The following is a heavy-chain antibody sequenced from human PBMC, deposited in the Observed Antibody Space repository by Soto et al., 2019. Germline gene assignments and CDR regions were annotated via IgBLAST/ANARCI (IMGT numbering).Heavy chain of an antibody. CDR2: IKQDGSEK. CDR3: ARAKYSSSSTKSDD. V-gene: IGHV3-7*03. D-gene: IGHD6-6*01. J-gene: IGHJ4*02. Sequence: PGGSLRLSCAASGFTFSIYWMTWVRQAPGKGLEWVANIKQDGSEKYYVDSVKGRFTISRDNAKNSLYLQMNSLRAEDTAVYYCARAKYSSSSTKSDDWGQGTLVTGSS. CDR1: GFTFSIYW.